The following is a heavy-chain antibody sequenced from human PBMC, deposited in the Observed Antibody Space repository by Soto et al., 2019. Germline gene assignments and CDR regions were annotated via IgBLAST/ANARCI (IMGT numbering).Heavy chain of an antibody. V-gene: IGHV4-39*01. Sequence: SETLSLTCTVSGGSISSGTYYWGWFRQPPGKGLEWIGSIYYSGSTYYDPSLKSRVTISVDTSKNQFSLKLSSVTAADTAVYYCERSIAVPGTVFDPWGQGTLVTVSS. D-gene: IGHD6-19*01. J-gene: IGHJ5*02. CDR2: IYYSGST. CDR3: ERSIAVPGTVFDP. CDR1: GGSISSGTYY.